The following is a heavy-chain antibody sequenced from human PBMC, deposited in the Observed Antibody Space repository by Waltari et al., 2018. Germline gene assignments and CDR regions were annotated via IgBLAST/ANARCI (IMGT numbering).Heavy chain of an antibody. Sequence: VKGLGCMGGFDPEEGETIYAQKFQGRVTMTEDTSTDTAYMELSSLRSEDTAVYYCATATGGVVVATRLDYWGQGTLVTVSS. CDR2: FDPEEGET. CDR3: ATATGGVVVATRLDY. J-gene: IGHJ4*02. D-gene: IGHD1-26*01. V-gene: IGHV1-24*01.